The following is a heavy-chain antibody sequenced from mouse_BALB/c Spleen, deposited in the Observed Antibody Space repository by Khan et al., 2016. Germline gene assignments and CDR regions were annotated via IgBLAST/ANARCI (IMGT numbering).Heavy chain of an antibody. CDR2: ISYSGST. CDR3: ARYYYGSSYWYFDV. V-gene: IGHV3-2*02. Sequence: EVELVESGPGLVKPSQSLSLTCTVTGYSITSDYAWNWIRQFPGNKLEWMGYISYSGSTSYNPSLKSRISITRDTSKNQFFLQLNSVTTEDTATYDCARYYYGSSYWYFDVWGAGTTVTVSS. J-gene: IGHJ1*01. CDR1: GYSITSDYA. D-gene: IGHD1-1*01.